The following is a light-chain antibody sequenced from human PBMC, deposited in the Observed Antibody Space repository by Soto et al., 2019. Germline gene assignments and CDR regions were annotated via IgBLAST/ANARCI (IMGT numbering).Light chain of an antibody. CDR2: DVS. V-gene: IGLV2-14*01. CDR3: SSYTSRSTFV. Sequence: QSALTQPASVSGSPGQSITISCTGSSSDVGGYNYVSWYQQHPGKAPKLMIYDVSNRPSGVSNRFSGSKSGNTASLTISGLQAEGEAVFYCSSYTSRSTFVFGSGTKLTVL. CDR1: SSDVGGYNY. J-gene: IGLJ1*01.